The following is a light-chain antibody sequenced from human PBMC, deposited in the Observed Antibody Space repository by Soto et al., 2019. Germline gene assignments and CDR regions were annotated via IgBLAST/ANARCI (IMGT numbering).Light chain of an antibody. J-gene: IGLJ1*01. Sequence: QSVLTQPASVSGSPGQAITISCTGTRSDVGGYNFVSWYQQHPGKAPKLMIYDVSNRPSGVSNRFSGSKSGNTASLTISGLQAEDEADYYCSSYRSSSPGVFGTGTKVTVL. V-gene: IGLV2-14*01. CDR1: RSDVGGYNF. CDR2: DVS. CDR3: SSYRSSSPGV.